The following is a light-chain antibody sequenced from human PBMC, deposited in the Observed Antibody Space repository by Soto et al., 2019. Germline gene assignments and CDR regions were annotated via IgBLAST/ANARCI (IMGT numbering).Light chain of an antibody. J-gene: IGKJ2*01. CDR1: QDIRND. Sequence: DIQMTQSPSSLSASVGDRITITCRASQDIRNDLGWYQQKPGKAPKRLIYAASSLQSGVPSRFSGSGAGTEFTLTNSSLQPEDCATDDCLQHNTYPRYTCSQGTKLEIK. V-gene: IGKV1-17*01. CDR3: LQHNTYPRYT. CDR2: AAS.